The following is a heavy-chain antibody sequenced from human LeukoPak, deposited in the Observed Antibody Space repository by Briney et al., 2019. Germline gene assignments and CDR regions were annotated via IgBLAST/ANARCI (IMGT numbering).Heavy chain of an antibody. V-gene: IGHV3-30-3*01. J-gene: IGHJ4*02. CDR2: TSYDGSNK. CDR3: ARERRPSDYDSSGLFDC. Sequence: GRSLRLSCAASGFTFSSYSMHWVRQAPGKGLEWVAVTSYDGSNKYYADSVKGQFIISRDNSKNTLYLQMNSLRAEDTAVYYGARERRPSDYDSSGLFDCWGQGTLVTVSS. D-gene: IGHD3-22*01. CDR1: GFTFSSYS.